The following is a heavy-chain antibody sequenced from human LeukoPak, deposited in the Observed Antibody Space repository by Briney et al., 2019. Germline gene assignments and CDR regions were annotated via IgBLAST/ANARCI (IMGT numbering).Heavy chain of an antibody. J-gene: IGHJ4*02. D-gene: IGHD5-18*01. Sequence: PSETLSLTCTVSGGSMSSHYWSWIRQPPGKGLEWIGYIYYSGSTYYNPSLKSRVTISVDTSKNQFSLKLSSVTAADTAVYYCASAGRGYSYGIPNFDYWGQGTLVTVSS. V-gene: IGHV4-59*06. CDR2: IYYSGST. CDR1: GGSMSSHY. CDR3: ASAGRGYSYGIPNFDY.